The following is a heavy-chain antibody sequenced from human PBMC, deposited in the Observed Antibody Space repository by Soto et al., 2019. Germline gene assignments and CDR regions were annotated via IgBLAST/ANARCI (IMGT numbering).Heavy chain of an antibody. D-gene: IGHD1-1*01. Sequence: PGGSLRLSCAASGFTFSSYAMSWVRQAPGKGLEWVSAISGSGGSTYYADSVKGRFTISRDNSKNTLYLQMNSLRAEDTAVYYGAKDLREPNWNPFARALLFYYGMDVWGQGTTVTVSS. CDR1: GFTFSSYA. CDR2: ISGSGGST. J-gene: IGHJ6*02. V-gene: IGHV3-23*01. CDR3: AKDLREPNWNPFARALLFYYGMDV.